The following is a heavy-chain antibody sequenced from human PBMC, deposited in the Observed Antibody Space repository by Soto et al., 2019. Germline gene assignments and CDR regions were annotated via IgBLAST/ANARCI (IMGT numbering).Heavy chain of an antibody. CDR3: AKGGRQWLVTSDFNY. CDR1: GFTFSDYA. J-gene: IGHJ4*02. CDR2: VSHDGRNT. V-gene: IGHV3-30*18. D-gene: IGHD6-19*01. Sequence: GESLRLSFATSGFTFSDYAMHWFRQGPGQGLEWVAVVSHDGRNTHYADSVKGRLTISRDSSKNTVSLEMTSLRAEDTAVYYCAKGGRQWLVTSDFNYWGQGALVTVSS.